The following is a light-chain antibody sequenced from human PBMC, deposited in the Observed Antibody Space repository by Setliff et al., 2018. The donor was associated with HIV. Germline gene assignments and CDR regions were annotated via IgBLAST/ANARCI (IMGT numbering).Light chain of an antibody. J-gene: IGLJ1*01. CDR3: CSYASNANFV. V-gene: IGLV2-14*03. CDR1: SRDIGTYDF. Sequence: QSALTQPASISGSPGQSITISCAGTSRDIGTYDFVSWYQQHPGKAPKLLIYDVSDRPSGVSDRFSGSKSGNTASLTISGLQTEDEAGYYCCSYASNANFVFGTGTKVT. CDR2: DVS.